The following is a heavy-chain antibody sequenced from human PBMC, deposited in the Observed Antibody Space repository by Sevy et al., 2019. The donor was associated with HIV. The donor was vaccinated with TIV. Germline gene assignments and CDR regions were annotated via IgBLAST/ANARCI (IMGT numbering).Heavy chain of an antibody. J-gene: IGHJ4*02. D-gene: IGHD5-12*01. Sequence: GWSLRLSCAASGFTFSSYWMNWVRQAPGKGLEWVANIKQDGSEKYYVDSVKGRFTISRDNAKNSLYLQMNSLRAEDTAVYYCAREVEMATTYFDYWGQGTLVTVSS. V-gene: IGHV3-7*01. CDR1: GFTFSSYW. CDR2: IKQDGSEK. CDR3: AREVEMATTYFDY.